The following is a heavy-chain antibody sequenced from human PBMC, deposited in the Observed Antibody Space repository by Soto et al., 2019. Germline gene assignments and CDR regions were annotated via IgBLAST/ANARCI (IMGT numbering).Heavy chain of an antibody. V-gene: IGHV4-34*01. D-gene: IGHD3-3*01. CDR2: INHSGST. Sequence: SETLSLTCAVYGGSFSGYYWSWIRQPPGKGLEWIGEINHSGSTNYNPSLKSRVTISVDTSKNQFSLKLSSVTAADTAVYYCANPIRNFWSGYYTYYYYGMDVWGQGTTVTVS. J-gene: IGHJ6*02. CDR1: GGSFSGYY. CDR3: ANPIRNFWSGYYTYYYYGMDV.